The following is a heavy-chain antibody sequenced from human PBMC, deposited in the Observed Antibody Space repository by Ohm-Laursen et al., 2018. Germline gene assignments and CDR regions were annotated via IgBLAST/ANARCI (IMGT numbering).Heavy chain of an antibody. V-gene: IGHV4-59*08. D-gene: IGHD3-10*01. CDR2: IHYSGNT. CDR3: ARQRSGSTGMDV. Sequence: GTLSLTCTVSGGSISSYYWSWIRQPPGKGLEWIGYIHYSGNTNYNPSLKSRVTISVDTSKTQFSPKLSSVTAADTAVYYCARQRSGSTGMDVWGQGTTVIVSS. CDR1: GGSISSYY. J-gene: IGHJ6*02.